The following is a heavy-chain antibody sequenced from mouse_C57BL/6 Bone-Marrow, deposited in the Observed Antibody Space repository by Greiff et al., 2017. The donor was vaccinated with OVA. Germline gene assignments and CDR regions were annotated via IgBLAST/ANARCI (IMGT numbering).Heavy chain of an antibody. Sequence: QVQLQQPGAELVRPGSSVKLSCKASGYTFTSYWMHWVKQRPIQGLEWIGNIDPSDSETHYNQKFKDKATLTVDKSSSTAYMQLSSLASEDSAVYYCARALYGTPFAYWGQGTLVTGSA. D-gene: IGHD2-1*01. CDR3: ARALYGTPFAY. V-gene: IGHV1-52*01. CDR2: IDPSDSET. J-gene: IGHJ3*01. CDR1: GYTFTSYW.